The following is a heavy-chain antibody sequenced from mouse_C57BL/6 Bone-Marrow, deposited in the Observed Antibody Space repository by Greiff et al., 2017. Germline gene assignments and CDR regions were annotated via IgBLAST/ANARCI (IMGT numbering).Heavy chain of an antibody. CDR2: IWSGGST. Sequence: VQLQQSGPGLVQPSQSLSITCTVSGFSLTSYGVHWVRQSPGKGLEWLGVIWSGGSTDYNAAFISRLSISKDNSKSQVFFKMNSLQADDTAIYYCARMVTTGGFDVWGTGTTVTVSS. CDR3: ARMVTTGGFDV. D-gene: IGHD2-2*01. V-gene: IGHV2-2*01. CDR1: GFSLTSYG. J-gene: IGHJ1*03.